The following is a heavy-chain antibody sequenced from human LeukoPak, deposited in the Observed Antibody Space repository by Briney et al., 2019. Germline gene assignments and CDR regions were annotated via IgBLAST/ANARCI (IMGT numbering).Heavy chain of an antibody. J-gene: IGHJ6*02. CDR3: ARGYCSGGSCYSGYYYYYGMDV. CDR2: IWYDGSNK. CDR1: GFTFSNYG. D-gene: IGHD2-15*01. V-gene: IGHV3-33*01. Sequence: GGSLRLPCAASGFTFSNYGMHWVRQAPGKGLEWVAVIWYDGSNKYYADSVKGRFTISRDNSKNTLYLQMNSLRAEDTAVYYCARGYCSGGSCYSGYYYYYGMDVWGQGTTVTVSS.